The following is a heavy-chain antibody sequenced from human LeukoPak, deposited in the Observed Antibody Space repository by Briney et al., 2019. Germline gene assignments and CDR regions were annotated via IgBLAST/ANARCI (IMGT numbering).Heavy chain of an antibody. CDR2: IYTSGST. Sequence: SETLSLTCTVSGGSISSYYWSWIRQPAGKGLEGIGRIYTSGSTNYNPSLKSRVTMSVDTSKNQFSLKLSSVTAADAAVYYCARATVTGFHCDYWGQGTLVTVSS. CDR3: ARATVTGFHCDY. D-gene: IGHD4-17*01. V-gene: IGHV4-4*07. J-gene: IGHJ4*02. CDR1: GGSISSYY.